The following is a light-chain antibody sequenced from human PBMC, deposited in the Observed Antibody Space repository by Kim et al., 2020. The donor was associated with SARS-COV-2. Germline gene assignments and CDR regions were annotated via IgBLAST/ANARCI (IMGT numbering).Light chain of an antibody. V-gene: IGLV1-40*01. CDR3: QSYDSSLSGSDVV. CDR1: SSNIGAGYN. CDR2: GNS. Sequence: TIHCDGSSSNIGAGYNVHWYQQLPGTAPNRLIYGNSNRPSGVPDRFSGSKSGTAASLAITGLQAEDEADYYCQSYDSSLSGSDVVFGGGTQLTVL. J-gene: IGLJ2*01.